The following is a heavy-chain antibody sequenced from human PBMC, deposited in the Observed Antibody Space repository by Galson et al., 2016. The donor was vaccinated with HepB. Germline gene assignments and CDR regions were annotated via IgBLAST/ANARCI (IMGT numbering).Heavy chain of an antibody. D-gene: IGHD4-17*01. CDR1: GSSFNTYG. J-gene: IGHJ4*02. V-gene: IGHV3-33*01. CDR2: MWFDENNR. Sequence: SLRLSCAASGSSFNTYGMHWVRQAPGKGLEWVGVMWFDENNRYYADSVKGRFTISRDNSRNTVYLQMTSLRAEDTAVYFCAREAAGTTVTTKYFDYWGLGTLVTVSS. CDR3: AREAAGTTVTTKYFDY.